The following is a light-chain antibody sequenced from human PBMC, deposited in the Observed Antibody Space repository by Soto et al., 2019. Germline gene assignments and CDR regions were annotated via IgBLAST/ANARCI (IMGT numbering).Light chain of an antibody. V-gene: IGLV2-8*01. CDR3: SAYGXSRV. CDR2: EVN. Sequence: QSFLPQPPSASGSLVQSVAISCTGTSRDVCGCNYFSWYQKHPGTATKLSIYEVNKRPSGVPDRFSGSKSGNTASLTVSGLQAEDEADYECSAYGXSRVVGTGTKVXV. CDR1: SRDVCGCNY. J-gene: IGLJ1*01.